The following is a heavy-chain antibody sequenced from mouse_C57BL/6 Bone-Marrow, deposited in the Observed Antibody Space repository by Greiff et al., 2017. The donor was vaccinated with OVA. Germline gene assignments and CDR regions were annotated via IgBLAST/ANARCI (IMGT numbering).Heavy chain of an antibody. V-gene: IGHV3-6*01. CDR3: ARDIYPRRDRGFAY. J-gene: IGHJ3*01. Sequence: EVKLVESGPGLVKPSPSLSLSCSATGYSFTSGYYWYWIRQLPGNKLEWMGFISYDGSNNYNSSLKNRISITRDTSKNQFFLKLNSVTTEDAATYYCARDIYPRRDRGFAYWGQGTLVTVSA. CDR1: GYSFTSGYY. CDR2: ISYDGSN. D-gene: IGHD2-1*01.